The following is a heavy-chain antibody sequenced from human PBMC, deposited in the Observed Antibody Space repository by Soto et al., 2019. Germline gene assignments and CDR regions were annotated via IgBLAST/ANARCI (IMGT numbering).Heavy chain of an antibody. J-gene: IGHJ6*02. Sequence: SVKVSCKASGGTFSSYAISWVRQAPGQGLEWMGGIIPIFGTANYAQKFQGRVTITADKSTSTAYMELSSLRSEDTAVYYCARDTITLFGVVTDYYYYGMDVWGQGTTVTVSS. CDR1: GGTFSSYA. D-gene: IGHD3-3*01. CDR2: IIPIFGTA. V-gene: IGHV1-69*06. CDR3: ARDTITLFGVVTDYYYYGMDV.